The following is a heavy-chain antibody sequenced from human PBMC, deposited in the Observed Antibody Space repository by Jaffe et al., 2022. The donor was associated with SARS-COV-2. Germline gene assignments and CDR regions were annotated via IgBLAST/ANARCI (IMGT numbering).Heavy chain of an antibody. Sequence: QVQLQESGPGLVKPSQTLSLTCTVSGGSISSGGFYWTWIRQLPGKGLEWIGYIFHTGDTYYSPSLKSRLTISEDTSKNHISLNLSSVTAADTAVYYCARGSTDWYGRGQYFDSWGQGTLVTVSS. V-gene: IGHV4-31*03. CDR3: ARGSTDWYGRGQYFDS. CDR1: GGSISSGGFY. CDR2: IFHTGDT. J-gene: IGHJ4*02. D-gene: IGHD3-9*01.